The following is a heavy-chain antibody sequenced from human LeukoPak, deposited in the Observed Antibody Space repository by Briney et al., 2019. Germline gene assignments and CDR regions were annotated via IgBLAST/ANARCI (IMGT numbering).Heavy chain of an antibody. V-gene: IGHV1-2*02. CDR1: GYTFTGHY. D-gene: IGHD6-13*01. Sequence: ASVKVSCKASGYTFTGHYMHWVRQAPGQGLEWMGWINPNSGGTNYAQKFQGRVTMTRDTSISTAYMELSRLRSDDTAVYYCARGGSWYKNHYDYWGQGTLVTVSS. CDR2: INPNSGGT. J-gene: IGHJ4*02. CDR3: ARGGSWYKNHYDY.